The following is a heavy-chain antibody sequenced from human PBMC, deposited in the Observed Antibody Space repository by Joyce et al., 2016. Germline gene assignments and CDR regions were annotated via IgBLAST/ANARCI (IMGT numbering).Heavy chain of an antibody. V-gene: IGHV4-31*03. J-gene: IGHJ4*01. D-gene: IGHD1-26*01. CDR2: IYDTEKS. Sequence: HVQLQEPGPGLVKSSQTPSPTCTCFGVSVSNRDYYWSWIRQHPEKGLECIGYIYDTEKSSYNPSLRTGVSMSVDTSNNQFALNQRSVTVADTAVYYCVMLDRHSGSYYPEYWGQGSLVTVSS. CDR3: VMLDRHSGSYYPEY. CDR1: GVSVSNRDYY.